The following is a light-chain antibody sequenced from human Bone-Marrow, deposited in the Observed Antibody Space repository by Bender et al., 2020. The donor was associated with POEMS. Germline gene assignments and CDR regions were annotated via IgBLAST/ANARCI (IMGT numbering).Light chain of an antibody. CDR1: SSNIGNHG. J-gene: IGLJ3*02. V-gene: IGLV1-36*01. CDR3: SAWDDSLSGWV. Sequence: QSALTQPASVSGSPGQSITISCTGTSSNIGNHGVNWYQQLPGEAPKLLIYYDDLLTPGVSDRFPASKSGTSASLAISELQSEDEALYYCSAWDDSLSGWVFGGGTKLTVL. CDR2: YDD.